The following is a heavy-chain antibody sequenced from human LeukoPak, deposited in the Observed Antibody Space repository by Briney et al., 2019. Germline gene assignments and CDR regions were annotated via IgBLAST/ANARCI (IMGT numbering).Heavy chain of an antibody. CDR2: ISGSGDRT. Sequence: GGSLRLSCAASGFTFDDYGMNWVRQAPGKGLEWVSVISGSGDRTYYADSVKGRLTISRDNLKNTLYLEMNSLRAEDTAVYYCAKHPTRSYDFWSGYFILWGQGTLVTVSS. J-gene: IGHJ4*02. D-gene: IGHD3-3*01. CDR3: AKHPTRSYDFWSGYFIL. CDR1: GFTFDDYG. V-gene: IGHV3-23*01.